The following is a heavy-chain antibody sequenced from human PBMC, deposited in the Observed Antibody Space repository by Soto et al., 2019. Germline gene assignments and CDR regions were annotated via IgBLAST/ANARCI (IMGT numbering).Heavy chain of an antibody. Sequence: EVQLVESGGGLVKPGGSLRLSCAASGFTFSAYTMNWVRQAPGKGLEWVSSLDPSSTYIYYADSVKGRFTLSRDTAKNSLFLRLNSRRADDTALYYCVRGSYGDYDSWGQGTLVTVSS. CDR1: GFTFSAYT. J-gene: IGHJ5*01. V-gene: IGHV3-21*02. D-gene: IGHD4-17*01. CDR3: VRGSYGDYDS. CDR2: LDPSSTYI.